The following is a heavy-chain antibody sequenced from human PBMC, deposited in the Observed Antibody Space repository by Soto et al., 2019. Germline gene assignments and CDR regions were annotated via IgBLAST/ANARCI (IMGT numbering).Heavy chain of an antibody. CDR1: GFTFSSYA. CDR2: ISGSGGST. D-gene: IGHD6-13*01. Sequence: GGSLILSCAASGFTFSSYAMSWVRQAPGKGLEWVSAISGSGGSTYYADSVKGRFTISRDNSKNTLYLQMNSLRAEDTAVYYCAKDPYSSSSNWFDPWGQGTLVTSPQ. J-gene: IGHJ5*02. V-gene: IGHV3-23*01. CDR3: AKDPYSSSSNWFDP.